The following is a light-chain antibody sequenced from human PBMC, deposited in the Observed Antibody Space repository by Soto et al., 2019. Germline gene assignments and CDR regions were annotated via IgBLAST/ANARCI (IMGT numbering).Light chain of an antibody. V-gene: IGLV2-14*01. J-gene: IGLJ3*02. CDR2: EVN. Sequence: QSVLTQPASVSGSLGQSITISCTGSSSDVGGYNYVSWYQQHPANATKLMIYEVNNRPSGVSHRFAGSKVGNTASLTISGLQAEDEADYYCSSFTSSSTQVLGGGTKVTVL. CDR1: SSDVGGYNY. CDR3: SSFTSSSTQV.